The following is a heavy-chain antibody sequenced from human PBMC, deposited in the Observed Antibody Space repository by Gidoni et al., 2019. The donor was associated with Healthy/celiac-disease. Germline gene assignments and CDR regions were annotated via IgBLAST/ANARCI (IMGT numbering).Heavy chain of an antibody. CDR2: SIPIFGTA. J-gene: IGHJ6*03. D-gene: IGHD3-16*01. CDR3: ARTSTSYYYYMDV. CDR1: GGTFSSYA. V-gene: IGHV1-69*01. Sequence: QVQQVQSGAGVKKPGSSVKVSCKASGGTFSSYALSWVRQAPGQGLEWMGGSIPIFGTANYAQKFQSRVTITADESTSTAYKELSSLRSEDTAVYYCARTSTSYYYYMDVWGKGTTVTVSS.